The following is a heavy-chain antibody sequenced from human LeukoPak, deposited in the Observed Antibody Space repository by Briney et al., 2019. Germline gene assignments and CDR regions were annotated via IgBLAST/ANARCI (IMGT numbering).Heavy chain of an antibody. CDR1: GFTFSSYA. CDR2: ISGSGGST. V-gene: IGHV3-23*01. Sequence: GGSLRLSCAASGFTFSSYAMSWVRQAPGKGLEWVSAISGSGGSTYYADSVKGRFTIPRDNSKNTLYLQMNSLRAEDTAVYYCAKVGYCSSTSCYKGGDYWGQGTLVTVSS. D-gene: IGHD2-2*02. CDR3: AKVGYCSSTSCYKGGDY. J-gene: IGHJ4*02.